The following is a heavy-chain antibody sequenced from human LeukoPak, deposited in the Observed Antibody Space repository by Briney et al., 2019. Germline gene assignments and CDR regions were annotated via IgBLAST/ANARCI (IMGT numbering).Heavy chain of an antibody. D-gene: IGHD3-3*01. Sequence: GGSLRLSCAASGFTFSSYAMSWVRQAPGKGLEWVSSISSSSSYIYYADSVTGRFTISRDNAKTSLYLQMISLRAEDTAVYYCARDENDFDAFDIWGQGTMVTVSS. J-gene: IGHJ3*02. V-gene: IGHV3-21*01. CDR1: GFTFSSYA. CDR2: ISSSSSYI. CDR3: ARDENDFDAFDI.